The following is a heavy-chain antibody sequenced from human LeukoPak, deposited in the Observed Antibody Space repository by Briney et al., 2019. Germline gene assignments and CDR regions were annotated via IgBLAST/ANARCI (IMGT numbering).Heavy chain of an antibody. V-gene: IGHV4-30-2*01. J-gene: IGHJ4*02. D-gene: IGHD3-22*01. CDR2: IYHSGST. CDR1: VGCISSGCYY. CDR3: ARGASSGYPYFDY. Sequence: SETLSLTCAVSVGCISSGCYYWSWIRQPPGKGLEWIGYIYHSGSTYSNPSLKSRVTISVDRSKNQFSLKLSSVTAADTAVYYCARGASSGYPYFDYWGQGTLVTVSS.